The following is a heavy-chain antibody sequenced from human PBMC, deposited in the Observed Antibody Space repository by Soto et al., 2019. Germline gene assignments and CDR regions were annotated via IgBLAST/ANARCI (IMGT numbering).Heavy chain of an antibody. D-gene: IGHD2-21*02. CDR1: GFSLSTTGVG. J-gene: IGHJ6*02. CDR2: IYWDDDK. V-gene: IGHV2-5*02. Sequence: QITLKESGPTLVKPTQTLTLTCTFSGFSLSTTGVGVGWIRQPPGKALEWLALIYWDDDKRYNPSLNSRLTITKDTSKIQVVLAMTNLDPVVTATFYCVQSRCGGDCLQSYSSHSYYGLDVWGQGTTVTVAS. CDR3: VQSRCGGDCLQSYSSHSYYGLDV.